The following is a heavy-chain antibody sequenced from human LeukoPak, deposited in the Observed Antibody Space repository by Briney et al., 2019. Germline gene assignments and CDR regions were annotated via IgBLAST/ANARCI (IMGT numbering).Heavy chain of an antibody. Sequence: PGGSLRLSCAASGFTFSSYAMHWVRQAPGKGLEWVAVISYDGSNKYYADSVKGRFTISRDNSKNTLYLQMNSLRAEDTAVYYCAKGPEGVNVALSAFDIWGQGTMVTVSS. CDR2: ISYDGSNK. J-gene: IGHJ3*02. V-gene: IGHV3-30-3*01. D-gene: IGHD1-14*01. CDR3: AKGPEGVNVALSAFDI. CDR1: GFTFSSYA.